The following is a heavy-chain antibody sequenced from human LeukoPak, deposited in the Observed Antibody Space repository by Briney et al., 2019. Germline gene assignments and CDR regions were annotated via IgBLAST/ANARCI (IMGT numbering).Heavy chain of an antibody. V-gene: IGHV3-64*01. J-gene: IGHJ6*03. D-gene: IGHD2-2*01. CDR3: ATQTRQDDCSSTSCYLSYYMDV. Sequence: PGGSLRLSCAASGFTFSSYAMHWVRQAPGKGLEYVSAISSNGGSTYYANSVKGRFTISRDNSKNTLYLQMGSLRAEDMAVYYCATQTRQDDCSSTSCYLSYYMDVWGKGTAVTISS. CDR2: ISSNGGST. CDR1: GFTFSSYA.